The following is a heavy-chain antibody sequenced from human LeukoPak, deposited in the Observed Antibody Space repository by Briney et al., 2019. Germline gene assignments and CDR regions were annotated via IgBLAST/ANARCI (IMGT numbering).Heavy chain of an antibody. J-gene: IGHJ4*02. CDR3: SSQLYASGKIYFDY. D-gene: IGHD3-10*01. Sequence: SVKVSCKASGRIXSNYATSSVRQAPGHGVEWMGRVRTVLGTTNYAQKLQGRVTSNADNATSTAYVELSILISENTDVYFCSSQLYASGKIYFDYWGQGTLVTVSS. CDR2: VRTVLGTT. V-gene: IGHV1-69*04. CDR1: GRIXSNYA.